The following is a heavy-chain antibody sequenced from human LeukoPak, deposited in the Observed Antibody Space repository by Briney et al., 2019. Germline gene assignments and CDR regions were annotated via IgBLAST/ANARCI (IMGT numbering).Heavy chain of an antibody. J-gene: IGHJ6*03. Sequence: GGSLRLSCTASGFTFGDYGMSWVRQAPGKGLEWVGFIRRKAYGGTTEYAASVKGRFTISRDDSKSIAYLQMNSLKTEDTAVYYCTRAAAGRFYYYYMDVWGKGTTVTISS. D-gene: IGHD6-13*01. V-gene: IGHV3-49*04. CDR1: GFTFGDYG. CDR3: TRAAAGRFYYYYMDV. CDR2: IRRKAYGGTT.